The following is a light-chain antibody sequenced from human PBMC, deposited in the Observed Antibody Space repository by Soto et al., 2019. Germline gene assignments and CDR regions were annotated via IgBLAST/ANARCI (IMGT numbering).Light chain of an antibody. CDR2: DAS. J-gene: IGKJ4*01. Sequence: EIVMTQSPATLSVSPGERATLSCRASQSVSSNFAWYQQKPGQAPRLLIYDASTRATGIPDRFSGSGSGTDFTLSISRLEPEDFAVYYCQQYANSPLLTFGGGTKVDIK. V-gene: IGKV3D-15*01. CDR3: QQYANSPLLT. CDR1: QSVSSN.